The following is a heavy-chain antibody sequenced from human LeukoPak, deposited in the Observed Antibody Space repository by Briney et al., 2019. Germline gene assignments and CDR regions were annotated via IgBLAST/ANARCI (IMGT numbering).Heavy chain of an antibody. J-gene: IGHJ6*02. CDR3: ARVCGTYPCYYGMDV. CDR2: IYDVGTT. CDR1: GFTVNTNY. Sequence: GGXXXLSCAASGFTVNTNYMTWVRQTPEXXLXXVSVIYDVGTTYYADSVKGRFTISRDNSKNTVYLQMNSLRVDDTAIYYCARVCGTYPCYYGMDVWGQGATVTVSS. V-gene: IGHV3-66*01. D-gene: IGHD1-26*01.